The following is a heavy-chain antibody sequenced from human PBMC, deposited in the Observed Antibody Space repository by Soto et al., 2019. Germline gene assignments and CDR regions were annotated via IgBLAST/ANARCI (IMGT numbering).Heavy chain of an antibody. J-gene: IGHJ6*02. CDR3: ARTVAVGATWYYYYGMDV. V-gene: IGHV3-7*01. Sequence: GGSLRLSCAASGFTFSSYWMSWVRQAPGKGLEWVANIKQDGSEKYYVDSVKGRFTISRDNAKNSLYLQMNSLSAEDTAVYYCARTVAVGATWYYYYGMDVWGQGTTVTVSS. CDR1: GFTFSSYW. CDR2: IKQDGSEK. D-gene: IGHD1-26*01.